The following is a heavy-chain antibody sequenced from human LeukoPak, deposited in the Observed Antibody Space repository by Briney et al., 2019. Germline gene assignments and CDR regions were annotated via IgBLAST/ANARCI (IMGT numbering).Heavy chain of an antibody. CDR1: GGSISSYY. CDR2: IYYSGST. J-gene: IGHJ4*02. Sequence: SETLSLTCTVSGGSISSYYWSWIRQPPGKGLEWIGYIYYSGSTNYNPSLKSRVTISVDTSKNQFSLKLSSVTAADTAVYYCARKRRIAARARGFDYWGQGTLVTVSS. D-gene: IGHD6-6*01. CDR3: ARKRRIAARARGFDY. V-gene: IGHV4-59*12.